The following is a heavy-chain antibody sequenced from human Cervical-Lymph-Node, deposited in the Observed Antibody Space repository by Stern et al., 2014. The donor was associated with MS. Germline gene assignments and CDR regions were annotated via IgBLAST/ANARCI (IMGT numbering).Heavy chain of an antibody. J-gene: IGHJ4*02. CDR1: GGSINSGSYY. CDR2: IKSGGTP. CDR3: ARASGYSSGWPFDY. D-gene: IGHD6-19*01. Sequence: QVQLQESGPRLVKPSQTLSLTCTVSGGSINSGSYYWSWIRQPAGEGLEWIGLIKSGGTPTYPPPLKGRFTVAVDPPKTQSPLNLKLVTAADTAVYYCARASGYSSGWPFDYWGQGTLVTVPS. V-gene: IGHV4-61*02.